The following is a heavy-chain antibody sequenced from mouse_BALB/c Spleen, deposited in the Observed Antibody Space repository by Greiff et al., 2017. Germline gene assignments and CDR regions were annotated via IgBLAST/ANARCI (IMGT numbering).Heavy chain of an antibody. V-gene: IGHV5-6-4*01. D-gene: IGHD2-4*01. J-gene: IGHJ2*01. CDR3: TREDDYGGVYYFDY. CDR2: ISSGGSYT. Sequence: EVKLMESGGGLVKPGGSLKLSCAASGFTFSSYTMSWVRQTPEKRLEWVATISSGGSYTYYPDSVKGRFTISRDNAKNTLYLQMSSLKSEDTAMYYCTREDDYGGVYYFDYWGQGTTLTVSS. CDR1: GFTFSSYT.